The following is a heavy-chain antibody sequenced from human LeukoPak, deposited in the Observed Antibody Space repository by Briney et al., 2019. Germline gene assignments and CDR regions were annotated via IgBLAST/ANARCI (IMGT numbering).Heavy chain of an antibody. CDR3: ARDSVDAFDI. CDR2: ISYDGSNK. Sequence: GGPLGLSFEAPGLTLISFLLHWFGKAPGKGLEWVAVISYDGSNKYYADSVKGRFTISRDNSKNTLYLQMNSLRAEDTAVYYCARDSVDAFDIWGQGTMVTVSS. J-gene: IGHJ3*02. V-gene: IGHV3-30*04. CDR1: GLTLISFL.